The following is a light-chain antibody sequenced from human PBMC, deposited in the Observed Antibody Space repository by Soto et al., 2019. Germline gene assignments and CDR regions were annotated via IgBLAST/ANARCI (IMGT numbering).Light chain of an antibody. CDR2: KAS. CDR3: QQYKSYSSWT. Sequence: DIQMTQSPSTLSAAVGDRVTITCRASHWIDDWLAWYQQKPGKAPNLLINKASSLEYGVPSRFSGSKSETEFTLTISSLQPEDFATYYCQQYKSYSSWTFGQGTKVDIK. V-gene: IGKV1-5*03. CDR1: HWIDDW. J-gene: IGKJ1*01.